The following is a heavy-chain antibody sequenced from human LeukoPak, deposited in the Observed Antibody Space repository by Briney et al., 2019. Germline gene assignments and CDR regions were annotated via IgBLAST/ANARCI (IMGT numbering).Heavy chain of an antibody. D-gene: IGHD5-18*01. CDR3: ARDIQLWALRYFDL. V-gene: IGHV4-39*07. CDR1: GGSISSSSYY. J-gene: IGHJ2*01. Sequence: PSETLSLTCTVSGGSISSSSYYWGWIRQPPGKGLEWIGSIYYSGSTYYNPSLKSRVTISVNTSKNQFSLKLSSVTAADTAVYYCARDIQLWALRYFDLWGRGTLVTVSS. CDR2: IYYSGST.